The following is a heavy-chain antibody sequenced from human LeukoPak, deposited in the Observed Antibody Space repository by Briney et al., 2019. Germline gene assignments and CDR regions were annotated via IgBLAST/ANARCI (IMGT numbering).Heavy chain of an antibody. J-gene: IGHJ4*02. D-gene: IGHD3-16*02. CDR3: ARGKYYDYVWGSYRTYYFDY. CDR2: INHSGST. Sequence: PSETLSLTCAVYGGSFSGYYWSWICQPPGKGLEWIGEINHSGSTNYNPSLKSRVTISVDTSKNQFSLKLSSVTAADTAVYYCARGKYYDYVWGSYRTYYFDYWGQGTLVTVSS. CDR1: GGSFSGYY. V-gene: IGHV4-34*01.